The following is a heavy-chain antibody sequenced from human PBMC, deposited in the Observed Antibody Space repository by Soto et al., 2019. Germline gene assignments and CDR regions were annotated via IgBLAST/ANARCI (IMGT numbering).Heavy chain of an antibody. Sequence: SETLCLTCTVSGGSISNFYWNWIRQPPGKGREWIGYVDYSGTANYNPSLKSRVSMSVDTSKNQLSLKVTSVTAADTAMYYCARADTPMTTPFDYWGQGTLVTVSS. CDR2: VDYSGTA. D-gene: IGHD5-18*01. J-gene: IGHJ4*02. CDR1: GGSISNFY. V-gene: IGHV4-59*12. CDR3: ARADTPMTTPFDY.